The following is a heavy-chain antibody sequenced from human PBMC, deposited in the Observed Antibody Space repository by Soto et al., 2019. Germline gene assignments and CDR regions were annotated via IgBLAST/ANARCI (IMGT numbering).Heavy chain of an antibody. D-gene: IGHD6-19*01. V-gene: IGHV4-59*01. CDR2: IYYSGST. Sequence: SETLSLPFTFSGGSLNAYFWTWIRQPPGKGLEWIGYIYYSGSTNYNPSLKSRVSISLHTSKNQFSLKLSSVTAADAAVYYCARGVDRQWADYWGQGTLVTVSS. J-gene: IGHJ4*02. CDR1: GGSLNAYF. CDR3: ARGVDRQWADY.